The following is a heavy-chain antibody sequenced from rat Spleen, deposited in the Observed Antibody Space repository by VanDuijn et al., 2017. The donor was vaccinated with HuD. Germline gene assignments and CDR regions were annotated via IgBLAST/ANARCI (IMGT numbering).Heavy chain of an antibody. CDR1: GLSFSNYD. D-gene: IGHD1-4*01. CDR2: ISYDGTAT. Sequence: EVQLVESGGGLVQPGRSMKLSCAASGLSFSNYDMAWVRQAPTKGLEWVASISYDGTATYYRDSVKGRFSLSRDNAKNTLYLEMDSRRSEDTATYYCARETGYNSYFDYWGQGVMVTVSS. CDR3: ARETGYNSYFDY. J-gene: IGHJ2*01. V-gene: IGHV5-25*01.